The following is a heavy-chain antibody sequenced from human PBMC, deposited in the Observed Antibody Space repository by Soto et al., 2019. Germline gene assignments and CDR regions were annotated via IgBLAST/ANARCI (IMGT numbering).Heavy chain of an antibody. Sequence: PGGSLRLSCAASGFTFSSYWMSWVRQAPGKGLEWVANIKQDGSEKYYVDSVKGRFTISRDNAKNSLYLQMNSLRAEDTAVYYCARDRYSYYDFWSGSLPYYYYGMDVWRQGTTVTVSS. CDR1: GFTFSSYW. J-gene: IGHJ6*02. CDR2: IKQDGSEK. V-gene: IGHV3-7*01. D-gene: IGHD3-3*01. CDR3: ARDRYSYYDFWSGSLPYYYYGMDV.